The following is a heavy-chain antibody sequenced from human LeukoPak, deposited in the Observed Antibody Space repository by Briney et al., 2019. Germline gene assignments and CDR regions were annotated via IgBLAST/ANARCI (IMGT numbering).Heavy chain of an antibody. CDR2: IIPIFGTA. J-gene: IGHJ3*02. V-gene: IGHV1-69*05. Sequence: SVKVSCKASGGTFSSYAISWVRQAPGQGLEWMGGIIPIFGTANYAQKFQGRVTITTDESTSTAYMELSSLRSEDTAVYYCARTHYYDSSGYTPYAFDIWGQGTMVTVSS. CDR1: GGTFSSYA. CDR3: ARTHYYDSSGYTPYAFDI. D-gene: IGHD3-22*01.